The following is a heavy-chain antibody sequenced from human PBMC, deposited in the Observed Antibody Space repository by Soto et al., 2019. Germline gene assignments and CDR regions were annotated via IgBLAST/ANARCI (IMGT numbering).Heavy chain of an antibody. CDR3: ARVDIVVVPAAPYYYGMDV. V-gene: IGHV5-10-1*01. Sequence: GESLKISCKGSGYSFTSYWISWVRQMPGKGLEWMGRIDPSDSYTNYSPSFQGHVTISADKSISTAYLQWSSLKASDTAMYYCARVDIVVVPAAPYYYGMDVWGQGTTVTVSS. D-gene: IGHD2-2*03. CDR1: GYSFTSYW. CDR2: IDPSDSYT. J-gene: IGHJ6*02.